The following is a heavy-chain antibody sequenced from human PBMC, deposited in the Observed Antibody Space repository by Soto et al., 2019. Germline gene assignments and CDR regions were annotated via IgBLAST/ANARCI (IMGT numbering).Heavy chain of an antibody. V-gene: IGHV1-18*01. CDR3: ARDYDSGWYRKGRRAESDY. CDR2: ISAYNGNT. D-gene: IGHD6-19*01. Sequence: ASVKVSCKASGYTFTSYGISWVRQAPGQGLEWMGWISAYNGNTNYAQKLQGRVTMTTDTSTSTAYMELRSLRSDDTAVYYCARDYDSGWYRKGRRAESDYWGQGTLVTVSS. J-gene: IGHJ4*02. CDR1: GYTFTSYG.